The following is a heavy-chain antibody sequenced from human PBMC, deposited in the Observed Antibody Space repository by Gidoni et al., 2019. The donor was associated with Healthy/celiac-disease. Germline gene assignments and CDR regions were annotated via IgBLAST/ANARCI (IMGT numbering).Heavy chain of an antibody. CDR1: GYRFTIYW. Sequence: EVQLLQSGAEVKKPGESLKISCKGSGYRFTIYWLGWVRQMPGKGLEWLGIIYPGDSDTRDSPSFQGQVTSSADKSISTAYLQWSSLKASDTAMYYCARGGYYYDSSGYYRDYWGQGTLVTVSS. CDR2: IYPGDSDT. D-gene: IGHD3-22*01. J-gene: IGHJ4*02. V-gene: IGHV5-51*01. CDR3: ARGGYYYDSSGYYRDY.